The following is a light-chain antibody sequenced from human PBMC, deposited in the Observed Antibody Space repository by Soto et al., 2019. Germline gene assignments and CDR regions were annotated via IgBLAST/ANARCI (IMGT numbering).Light chain of an antibody. CDR2: AAS. J-gene: IGKJ2*01. Sequence: DIQMTQSPSSLSASVGDRVTITCRASQNILTFLNWYQQKSGKAPKLLIVAASSLATGVPSRFSGSGSGTGFSLSITSRQPEDVATYYCQQSYRKPATFGQGTNLEIK. CDR1: QNILTF. CDR3: QQSYRKPAT. V-gene: IGKV1-39*01.